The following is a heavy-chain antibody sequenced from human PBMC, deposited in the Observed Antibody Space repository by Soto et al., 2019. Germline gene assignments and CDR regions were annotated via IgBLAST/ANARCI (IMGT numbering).Heavy chain of an antibody. CDR1: GFTFSIYA. D-gene: IGHD4-17*01. CDR2: ISYDGNEK. Sequence: QVQLVESGGGVVQPGRSLRLSFAASGFTFSIYAIHWVRQAPGKGLEWVAAISYDGNEKYYADSVKGRFTISRDSSKNTVYLQMNRLRAEDTAVYYCARERPTVTFFDYWGQGTLVTVSS. J-gene: IGHJ4*02. CDR3: ARERPTVTFFDY. V-gene: IGHV3-30*14.